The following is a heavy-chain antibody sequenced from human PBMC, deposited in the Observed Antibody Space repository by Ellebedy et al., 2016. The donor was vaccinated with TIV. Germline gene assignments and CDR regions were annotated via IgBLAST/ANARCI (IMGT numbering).Heavy chain of an antibody. CDR2: INPNSGGT. V-gene: IGHV1-2*02. CDR3: ARDDMLTGLERELDY. Sequence: AASVKVSCKASGYTFTSYGISWVRQAPGQGLEWMGWINPNSGGTNYAQKFQGRVTMTKDTSISTAYMELSRLRSDDTAVYYCARDDMLTGLERELDYWGQGTLVTVSS. CDR1: GYTFTSYG. D-gene: IGHD3-9*01. J-gene: IGHJ4*02.